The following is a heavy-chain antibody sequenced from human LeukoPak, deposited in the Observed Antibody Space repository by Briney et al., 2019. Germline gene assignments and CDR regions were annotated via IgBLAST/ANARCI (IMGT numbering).Heavy chain of an antibody. V-gene: IGHV3-30*18. CDR2: ISYDGSNK. D-gene: IGHD3-22*01. J-gene: IGHJ5*02. CDR3: AKTYDSSGRVDP. Sequence: GRSLRLSCAASGFTFSSYGMHWVRQAPGKGLEWVAVISYDGSNKYYADSVKGRFTISRDNSKNTLYLQMDSLRAEDTAVYYCAKTYDSSGRVDPWGQGTLVTVSS. CDR1: GFTFSSYG.